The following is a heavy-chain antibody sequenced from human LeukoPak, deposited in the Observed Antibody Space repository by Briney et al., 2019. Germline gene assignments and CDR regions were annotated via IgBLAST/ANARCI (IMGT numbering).Heavy chain of an antibody. CDR2: IYYSGST. V-gene: IGHV4-59*08. CDR1: GGSMSPYH. Sequence: SETLSLTCTVSGGSMSPYHWGWIRQPPGKGLEWTGYIYYSGSTNYNPSLKSRVTISVDTFKNQFSLKLSSVTAADTAIYYCARAVSGRFDYWGQGTLVTVSS. CDR3: ARAVSGRFDY. D-gene: IGHD6-19*01. J-gene: IGHJ4*02.